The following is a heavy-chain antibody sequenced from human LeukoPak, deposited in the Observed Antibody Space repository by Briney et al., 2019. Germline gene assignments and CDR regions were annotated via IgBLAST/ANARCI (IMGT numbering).Heavy chain of an antibody. CDR3: ASYCSSTSCYNGDY. J-gene: IGHJ4*02. CDR2: IIPIFGTA. Sequence: ASVKVSCKASGGTFSSYAISWVRQAPGQGLEWMGGIIPIFGTANYAQKFQGRVTITADESTSTAYMELSSLRSEDTAVYYCASYCSSTSCYNGDYWGQGTLVTVSS. D-gene: IGHD2-2*02. V-gene: IGHV1-69*13. CDR1: GGTFSSYA.